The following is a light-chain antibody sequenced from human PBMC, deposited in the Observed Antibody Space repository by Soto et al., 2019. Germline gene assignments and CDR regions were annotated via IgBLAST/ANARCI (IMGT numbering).Light chain of an antibody. CDR1: SGHSSYI. Sequence: QLVLTQSSSASASLGSSVKLTCTLSSGHSSYIIAWHQQQPGKAPRYLMKLEGSGSYNKGSGVPDRFSGSSSGADRYLTISNLQFEDKANYYSETWDSNTRVFGGGTKLTVL. V-gene: IGLV4-60*02. J-gene: IGLJ3*02. CDR2: LEGSGSY. CDR3: ETWDSNTRV.